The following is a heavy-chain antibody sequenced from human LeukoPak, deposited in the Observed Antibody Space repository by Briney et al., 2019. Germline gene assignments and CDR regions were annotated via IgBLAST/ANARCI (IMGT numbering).Heavy chain of an antibody. CDR1: GGSISSYY. D-gene: IGHD4-23*01. J-gene: IGHJ2*01. CDR3: ARDYGGNSAWYFDL. CDR2: IYYSGST. Sequence: SETLSLTCTVSGGSISSYYWSWIRQPPGKGLEWIGYIYYSGSTDYNPSLKSRVTISVDTSKNQFSLKLSSVTAADTAVYYCARDYGGNSAWYFDLWGRGTLVTVSS. V-gene: IGHV4-59*01.